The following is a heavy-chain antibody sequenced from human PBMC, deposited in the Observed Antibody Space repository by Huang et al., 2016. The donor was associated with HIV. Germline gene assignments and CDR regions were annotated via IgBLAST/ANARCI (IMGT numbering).Heavy chain of an antibody. CDR3: VGGAGKYYYYGMDV. CDR2: RIPNSGKA. V-gene: IGHV1-69*01. Sequence: QVQLVQSGAEVKKPGSSVKVSCKASGGTFSSYAISWVRQAPGQGLEWRGGRIPNSGKANYEQKFQGRVTMTADGSTSKAYMERGGLRSGDTAVYYWVGGAGKYYYYGMDVWGQGTTVTVSS. J-gene: IGHJ6*02. D-gene: IGHD3-10*01. CDR1: GGTFSSYA.